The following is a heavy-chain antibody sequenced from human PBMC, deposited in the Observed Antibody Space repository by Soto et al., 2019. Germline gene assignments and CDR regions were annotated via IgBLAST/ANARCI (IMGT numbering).Heavy chain of an antibody. D-gene: IGHD3-3*02. CDR2: IYYSGST. CDR1: GGSISSGDYY. Sequence: QVQLQESGPGLVKPSQTLSLTCTVSGGSISSGDYYWSWIRQPPGKGLEWIGYIYYSGSTYYNPSLKSRVTISVDTSKNQFSLKLSSVTAADTAVYYCARGLFLRPIHFSGFDPWGQGTLVTVSS. V-gene: IGHV4-30-4*01. J-gene: IGHJ5*02. CDR3: ARGLFLRPIHFSGFDP.